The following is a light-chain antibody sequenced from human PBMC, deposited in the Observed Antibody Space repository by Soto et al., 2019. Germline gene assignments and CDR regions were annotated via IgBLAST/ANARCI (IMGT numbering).Light chain of an antibody. J-gene: IGKJ1*01. CDR3: MQALHTRT. Sequence: DIVMTQSPLSLPVTPGEPASISCRSSQSLLHSNGYNYLDWYLQKPGQSPQLLIYLGSNRASGVPDRFSGSGSGTDFTLKISRVEAEDVGVYYCMQALHTRTFGQGPKVDIK. CDR1: QSLLHSNGYNY. CDR2: LGS. V-gene: IGKV2-28*01.